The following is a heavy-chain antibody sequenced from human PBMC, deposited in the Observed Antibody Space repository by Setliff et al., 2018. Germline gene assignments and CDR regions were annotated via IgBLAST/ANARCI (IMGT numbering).Heavy chain of an antibody. D-gene: IGHD3-16*01. J-gene: IGHJ4*02. V-gene: IGHV1-18*01. CDR3: TRSRGSRVVLAADFDF. Sequence: GASVKVSCKTSGFRFTSFGFSWVRQAPGQGLEWMGWISPYSGETNYAQKFQDRLTVTADTSSKTTYMELRSLTSDDTAVYFCTRSRGSRVVLAADFDFWGQGTLVTVSS. CDR2: ISPYSGET. CDR1: GFRFTSFG.